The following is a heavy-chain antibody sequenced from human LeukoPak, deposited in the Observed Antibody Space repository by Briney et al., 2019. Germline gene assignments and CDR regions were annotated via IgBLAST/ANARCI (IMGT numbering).Heavy chain of an antibody. CDR1: GGSISSYY. CDR2: IYYSGST. CDR3: ARARLRLGELSLYNWFDP. D-gene: IGHD3-16*02. Sequence: SETLSLTCTASGGSISSYYWSWIRQPPGKGLEWIGYIYYSGSTNYNPSLKSRVTISVDTSKNQFSLKLSSVTAADTAVYYCARARLRLGELSLYNWFDPWGQGTLVTVSS. V-gene: IGHV4-59*01. J-gene: IGHJ5*02.